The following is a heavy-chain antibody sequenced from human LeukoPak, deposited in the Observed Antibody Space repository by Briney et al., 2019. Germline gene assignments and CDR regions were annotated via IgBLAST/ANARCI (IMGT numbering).Heavy chain of an antibody. J-gene: IGHJ4*02. CDR1: GGTFSSYA. CDR2: IIPIFGTA. D-gene: IGHD6-19*01. V-gene: IGHV1-69*05. CDR3: ARGLRWAGTFDY. Sequence: SVTVSCKASGGTFSSYAISWVRQAPGQGLEWMGRIIPIFGTANYAQKFQGRVTITTDESTSTAYMELSSLRSEDTAVYYCARGLRWAGTFDYWGQGTLVTVSS.